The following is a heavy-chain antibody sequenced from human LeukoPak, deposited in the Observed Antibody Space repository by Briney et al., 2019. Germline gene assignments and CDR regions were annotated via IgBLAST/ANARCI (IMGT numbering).Heavy chain of an antibody. J-gene: IGHJ4*02. V-gene: IGHV4-31*03. Sequence: SETLSLTRTVYGGSIIIGGYYWSWIRQHPGKGLEWIGYTYYSGSTYYNPSLESRLTISVDTSKKQFSLKLSPVTAADTAVYYCARHRAMATVGDYFDSWGQGSLVTVSS. CDR3: ARHRAMATVGDYFDS. CDR1: GGSIIIGGYY. D-gene: IGHD5-24*01. CDR2: TYYSGST.